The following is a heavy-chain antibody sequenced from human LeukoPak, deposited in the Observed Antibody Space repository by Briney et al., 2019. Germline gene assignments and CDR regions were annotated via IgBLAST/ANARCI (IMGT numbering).Heavy chain of an antibody. Sequence: SEALSLTCTVSGGSISRYYWSWIRQPPGKGREGMGYIYYSGSTNHNPSLKSRVTISVDTSKNEFSLKLSSVTAADTAVYYCARDGVLGGLFVWDYWGQGTLVTVSS. CDR3: ARDGVLGGLFVWDY. V-gene: IGHV4-59*01. CDR1: GGSISRYY. J-gene: IGHJ4*02. CDR2: IYYSGST. D-gene: IGHD3-16*01.